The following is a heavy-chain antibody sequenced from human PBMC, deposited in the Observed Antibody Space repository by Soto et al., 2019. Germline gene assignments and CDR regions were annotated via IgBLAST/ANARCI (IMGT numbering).Heavy chain of an antibody. CDR2: ISGSGGST. D-gene: IGHD2-2*01. CDR3: AKDEVVPAASNNWFDP. J-gene: IGHJ5*02. CDR1: GFTFSSYA. V-gene: IGHV3-23*01. Sequence: PGGSLRLSCAASGFTFSSYAMSWVRQAPGKGLEWVSAISGSGGSTYYADSVKGRFTISRDNSKNTLYLQMNSLRAEDTAVYYCAKDEVVPAASNNWFDPWGQGTLVTVSS.